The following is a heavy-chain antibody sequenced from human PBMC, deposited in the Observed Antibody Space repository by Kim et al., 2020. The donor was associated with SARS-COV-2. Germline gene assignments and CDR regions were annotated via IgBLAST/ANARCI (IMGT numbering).Heavy chain of an antibody. CDR3: AKANGYSSSWYEG. Sequence: GGSLRLSCAASGFTFSSYWMPWVRQAPGKGLEWVSRISSGGSGTYYADSVKGRFTISRDNAKNTLYLQMNSLRAEDTAVYYCAKANGYSSSWYEGWGQGTLVTVSS. V-gene: IGHV3-74*01. CDR2: ISSGGSGT. J-gene: IGHJ4*02. D-gene: IGHD6-13*01. CDR1: GFTFSSYW.